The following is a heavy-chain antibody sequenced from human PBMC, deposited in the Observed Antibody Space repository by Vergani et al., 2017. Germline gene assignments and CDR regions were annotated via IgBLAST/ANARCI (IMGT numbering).Heavy chain of an antibody. J-gene: IGHJ4*02. CDR3: ARLSGIVYNIFSGTQYFFDF. CDR2: IYRTGRT. V-gene: IGHV4-38-2*01. CDR1: GFSIDNGYY. Sequence: QVQLQESGPGLVKPSETLSLTCAVSGFSIDNGYYWDWIRQPPGKGLEWIGSIYRTGRTHFNPSLKSRVTISVDTSNNHFSLRLNSLTAAYTAVYYCARLSGIVYNIFSGTQYFFDFLRQGTLVTVSS. D-gene: IGHD3-9*01.